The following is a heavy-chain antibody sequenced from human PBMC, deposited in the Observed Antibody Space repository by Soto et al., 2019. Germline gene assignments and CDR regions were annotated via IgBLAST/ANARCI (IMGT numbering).Heavy chain of an antibody. D-gene: IGHD3-22*01. J-gene: IGHJ4*02. CDR3: ARVIVRTSYYDSSGYYFNY. CDR1: GFTFSSYG. Sequence: PGGSLRLSCAASGFTFSSYGMHWVRQAPGKGLEWVAVISYDGSNKNYADSVKGRFTISRDNSKNTQYLQMNSLRAEDTAVYYCARVIVRTSYYDSSGYYFNYWGQGTLVTVSS. CDR2: ISYDGSNK. V-gene: IGHV3-30*03.